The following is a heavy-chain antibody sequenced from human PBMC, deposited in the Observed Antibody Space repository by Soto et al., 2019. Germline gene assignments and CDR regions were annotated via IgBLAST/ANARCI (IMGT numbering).Heavy chain of an antibody. V-gene: IGHV1-69*06. CDR3: ASADTALGAPEY. CDR1: GGTFSSYA. J-gene: IGHJ4*02. D-gene: IGHD5-18*01. Sequence: QVQLVQSGAEVKKPGSSVKVSCKASGGTFSSYAISWVRQAPGQGREWMGGISPIFGTANYAQKFQGRVTITADKSTSTAYMELSTLRSEDTVAYYRASADTALGAPEYWCQRPLVTVSS. CDR2: ISPIFGTA.